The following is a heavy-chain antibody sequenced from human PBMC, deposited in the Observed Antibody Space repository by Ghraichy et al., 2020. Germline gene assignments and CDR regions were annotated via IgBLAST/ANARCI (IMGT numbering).Heavy chain of an antibody. CDR1: GGTFSSYA. CDR2: IIPILGIA. J-gene: IGHJ2*01. Sequence: VKVSCKASGGTFSSYAISWVRQAPGQGLEWMGRIIPILGIANYAQKFQGRVTITADKSTSTAYMELSSLRSEDTAVYYCARVVQEYVRGVIIPPRDWYFDLWGRGTLVTVSS. V-gene: IGHV1-69*10. CDR3: ARVVQEYVRGVIIPPRDWYFDL. D-gene: IGHD3-10*02.